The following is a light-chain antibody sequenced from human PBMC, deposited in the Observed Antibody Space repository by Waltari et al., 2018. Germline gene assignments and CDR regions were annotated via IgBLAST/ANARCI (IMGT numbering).Light chain of an antibody. V-gene: IGKV1-39*01. CDR2: GAS. J-gene: IGKJ4*01. CDR1: LSLGTY. CDR3: QHSYTTPLT. Sequence: DIQMTQSPSSLSASVGDRVPLTCRASLSLGTYLNWYQQRPGLAPKLLISGASTLQSGVPSRFSGSGSGTHFTLTISSLQPEDFATYYCQHSYTTPLTFGGGTKVEIK.